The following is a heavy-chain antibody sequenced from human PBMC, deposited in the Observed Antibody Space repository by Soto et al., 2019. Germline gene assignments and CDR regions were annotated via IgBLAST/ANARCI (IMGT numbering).Heavy chain of an antibody. V-gene: IGHV1-18*01. Sequence: VKVSCKASGYTFTSYGISWVRQAPGQGLEWMGWISAYNGNTNYAQKLQGRVTMTTDTSTSTAYMELRSLRSDDTAVYYCARGLDYGDYVVPTDWGQGTLVTVSS. CDR3: ARGLDYGDYVVPTD. J-gene: IGHJ1*01. D-gene: IGHD4-17*01. CDR1: GYTFTSYG. CDR2: ISAYNGNT.